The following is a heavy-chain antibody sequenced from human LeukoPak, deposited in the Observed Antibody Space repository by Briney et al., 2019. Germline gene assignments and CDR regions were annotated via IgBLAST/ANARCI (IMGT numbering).Heavy chain of an antibody. D-gene: IGHD5-12*01. CDR2: INPSGGST. J-gene: IGHJ6*03. CDR1: GYTFTSYY. Sequence: GASVKVSCKASGYTFTSYYMHWVRQAPGQALEWMGIINPSGGSTTYAQKFQGRVTMTRDMSTNTIYMELSSLRSEDTAVFYCARVRGSSGYDGNYYYHYMDVWGKGTTVTISS. V-gene: IGHV1-46*01. CDR3: ARVRGSSGYDGNYYYHYMDV.